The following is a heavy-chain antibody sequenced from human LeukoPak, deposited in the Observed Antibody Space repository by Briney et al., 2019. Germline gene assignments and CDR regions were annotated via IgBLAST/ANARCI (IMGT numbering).Heavy chain of an antibody. Sequence: GGSLRLSCAASGFTFNNYALSWVRQAPGKGLEWVSSISTSINNTYYADSVKGRFTISRDNSNHTLYLQMSSLRAEDTAIYYCARDQAFDWLYYYYGMDVWGLGTTVIVSS. CDR2: ISTSINNT. J-gene: IGHJ6*02. V-gene: IGHV3-23*01. D-gene: IGHD3-9*01. CDR1: GFTFNNYA. CDR3: ARDQAFDWLYYYYGMDV.